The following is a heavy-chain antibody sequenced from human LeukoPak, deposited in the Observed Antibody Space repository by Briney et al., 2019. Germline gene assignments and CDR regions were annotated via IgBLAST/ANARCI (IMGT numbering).Heavy chain of an antibody. V-gene: IGHV1-46*01. J-gene: IGHJ4*02. CDR1: GYTFTGYY. CDR3: ARDGNPTYYYDSSGSNPGY. D-gene: IGHD3-22*01. CDR2: INPSGGST. Sequence: ASVKVSCKASGYTFTGYYMHWVRQAPGQGLEWMGIINPSGGSTSYAQKFQGRVTMTRDMSTSTVYMELSSLRSEDTAVYYCARDGNPTYYYDSSGSNPGYWGQGTLVTVSS.